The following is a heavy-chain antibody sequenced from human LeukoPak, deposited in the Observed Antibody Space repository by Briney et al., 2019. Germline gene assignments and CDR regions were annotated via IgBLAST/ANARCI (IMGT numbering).Heavy chain of an antibody. CDR2: INPTGTST. Sequence: GASVKVSCKASGDTFNNYYVNWVRQAPGQGLEWMGIINPTGTSTNYAQGFQDRLTMTRDTSTTTVYMELSSLRSEDTAVYYCATSATNYGGLFDSWGRGTLVTVSS. CDR3: ATSATNYGGLFDS. V-gene: IGHV1-46*02. D-gene: IGHD4-23*01. J-gene: IGHJ4*02. CDR1: GDTFNNYY.